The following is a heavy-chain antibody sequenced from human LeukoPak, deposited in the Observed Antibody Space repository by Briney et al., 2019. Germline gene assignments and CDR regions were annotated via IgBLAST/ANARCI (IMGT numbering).Heavy chain of an antibody. J-gene: IGHJ4*02. Sequence: GGSLRLSCAASGFTFSSYAMHWVRQAPGKGLEWVAVISYDGSNKYYADSVKGRFTISRDNSKNTLYLQMNSLRAEDTAVYYCARGPRKLSSGRGNYFDYWGQGTLVTVSS. D-gene: IGHD6-19*01. CDR1: GFTFSSYA. CDR2: ISYDGSNK. V-gene: IGHV3-30-3*01. CDR3: ARGPRKLSSGRGNYFDY.